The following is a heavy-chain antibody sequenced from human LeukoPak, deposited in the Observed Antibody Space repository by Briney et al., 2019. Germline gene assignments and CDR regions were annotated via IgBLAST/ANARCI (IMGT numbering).Heavy chain of an antibody. V-gene: IGHV3-30*18. J-gene: IGHJ4*02. CDR2: ISYEKNEE. Sequence: GGSLRLSCAASGFTLTSYGVHWVRQAPGKGLEWVAVISYEKNEEFYADSVKGRSTISRDSSKNTLYLQMNSLRPEDTAVYYCVKGRSGSGYSPSDSWGQGTLVTVSS. CDR3: VKGRSGSGYSPSDS. D-gene: IGHD2-15*01. CDR1: GFTLTSYG.